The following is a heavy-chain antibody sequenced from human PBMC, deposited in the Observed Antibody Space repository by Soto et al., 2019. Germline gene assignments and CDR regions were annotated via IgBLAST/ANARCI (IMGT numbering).Heavy chain of an antibody. Sequence: GESLKISCAASGFTFSSYAMSWVRQAPGKGLEWVSAISGSGGSTYYADSVKGRFTISRDNSKNTLYLQMNSLRAEDTAVYYCAKTSPYCTNGVCYKFFDYWGQGTLGTVSS. J-gene: IGHJ4*02. CDR2: ISGSGGST. D-gene: IGHD2-8*01. CDR3: AKTSPYCTNGVCYKFFDY. V-gene: IGHV3-23*01. CDR1: GFTFSSYA.